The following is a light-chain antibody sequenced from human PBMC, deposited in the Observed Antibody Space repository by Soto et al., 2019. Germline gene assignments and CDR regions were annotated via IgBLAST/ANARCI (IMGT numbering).Light chain of an antibody. CDR3: LQHHSYSRT. Sequence: DIKMNKPTPSLSASVGDRVTITCGASQGIRNDLGWYQQKPGKAPKRLIYSSSSLQSGVPSRFSGSGSGTEFILTISSLQPEDSATYYCLQHHSYSRTFGQGTKVDNK. CDR2: SSS. CDR1: QGIRND. V-gene: IGKV1-17*01. J-gene: IGKJ1*01.